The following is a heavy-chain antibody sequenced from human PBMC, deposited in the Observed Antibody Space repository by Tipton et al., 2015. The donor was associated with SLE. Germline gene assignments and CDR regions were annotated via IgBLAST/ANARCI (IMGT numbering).Heavy chain of an antibody. CDR2: IIPILGIA. V-gene: IGHV1-69*09. J-gene: IGHJ3*02. CDR3: AYDFWSGYAFDI. CDR1: EDTFSSYA. D-gene: IGHD3-3*01. Sequence: QLVQSGAEMKKPGSSVKVSCKTSEDTFSSYAISWVRQAPGQGLEWMGRIIPILGIANYAQKFQGRVTITADKSTSTAYMELSSLRSEDTAVYYCAYDFWSGYAFDIWGQGTMVTVSS.